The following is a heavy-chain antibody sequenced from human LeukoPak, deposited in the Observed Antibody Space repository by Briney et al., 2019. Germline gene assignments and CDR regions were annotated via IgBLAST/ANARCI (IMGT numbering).Heavy chain of an antibody. CDR1: GGSISSSSYY. D-gene: IGHD3-3*01. V-gene: IGHV4-39*01. J-gene: IGHJ4*02. CDR2: IYYSGST. Sequence: SETLSLTCTVSGGSISSSSYYWGWIRQPPGKGLKRIGSIYYSGSTYYNPSLKSRVTISVDTSKNQFSLKLSSVTAADTAVYYCARQLRFLEWLPPYHFDYWGQGTLVTVSS. CDR3: ARQLRFLEWLPPYHFDY.